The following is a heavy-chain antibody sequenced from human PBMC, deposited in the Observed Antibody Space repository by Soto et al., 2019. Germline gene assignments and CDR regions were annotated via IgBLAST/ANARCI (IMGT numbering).Heavy chain of an antibody. Sequence: GASVKVSCKASGYTFTSYYMHWVRQAPGQGLEWMGIINPSGGSTSYAQKFQGRVTMTGDTSTSTVYMELSSLRSEDTAVYYCALQSLGYCSSTSCYASLDPWGQGTLVTVS. J-gene: IGHJ5*01. V-gene: IGHV1-46*01. D-gene: IGHD2-2*01. CDR3: ALQSLGYCSSTSCYASLDP. CDR1: GYTFTSYY. CDR2: INPSGGST.